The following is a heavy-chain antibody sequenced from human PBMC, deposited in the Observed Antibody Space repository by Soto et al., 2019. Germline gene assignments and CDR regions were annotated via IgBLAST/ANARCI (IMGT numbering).Heavy chain of an antibody. V-gene: IGHV4-31*03. D-gene: IGHD6-19*01. CDR1: GGTITSSGYY. Sequence: SETLSLTCTVSGGTITSSGYYWSWIRQHPGEGLEWIGFTSNSGSTSYNPSLKSRVTISVDTSSNQFSLNLKSVTAADTAVYYCARGGGSAKVDYWGQGTLVTVPQ. J-gene: IGHJ4*02. CDR3: ARGGGSAKVDY. CDR2: TSNSGST.